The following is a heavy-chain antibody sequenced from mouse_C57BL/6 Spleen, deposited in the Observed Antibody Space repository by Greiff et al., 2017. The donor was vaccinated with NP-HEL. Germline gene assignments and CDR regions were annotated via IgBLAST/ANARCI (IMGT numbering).Heavy chain of an antibody. CDR1: GYSFTGYF. V-gene: IGHV1-20*01. CDR2: INPYNGDT. Sequence: EVQLQQSGPELVKPGDSVKLSCTASGYSFTGYFMNWVLQSHGKSLEWIGRINPYNGDTFYNQKFKGKATLTGDKSSSTAYMERRSLTSEDAAVYYCARSGRRDGYFDDWGQGTTLTVAS. CDR3: ARSGRRDGYFDD. D-gene: IGHD1-3*01. J-gene: IGHJ2*01.